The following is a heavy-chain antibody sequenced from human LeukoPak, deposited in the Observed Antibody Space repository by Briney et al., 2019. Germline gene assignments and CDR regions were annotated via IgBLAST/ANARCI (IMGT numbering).Heavy chain of an antibody. D-gene: IGHD4-23*01. CDR1: GFTFSSYA. CDR2: INHSGST. CDR3: ARQKGDYGGNNAFDI. Sequence: GSLRLSCAASGFTFSSYAMSWIRQPPGKGLEWIGEINHSGSTNYNPSLKSRITISVDTSKNQFSLKLYSVTAADTAVYFCARQKGDYGGNNAFDIWGQGTMVTVSS. J-gene: IGHJ3*02. V-gene: IGHV4-34*01.